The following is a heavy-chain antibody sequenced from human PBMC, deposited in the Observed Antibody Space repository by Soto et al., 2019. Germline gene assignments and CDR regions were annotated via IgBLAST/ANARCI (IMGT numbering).Heavy chain of an antibody. J-gene: IGHJ4*02. Sequence: ASGTLFLTRTVSCGSLSRGDYYWGLVRQPPGKGLEWIGYIYYSGSTYYNPSLKSRVTISVDTSKNQFSLKLSSVTAADTAVYYCARSPDVDTAMAYFDYWGQGTLVTVSS. CDR1: CGSLSRGDYY. CDR2: IYYSGST. CDR3: ARSPDVDTAMAYFDY. V-gene: IGHV4-30-4*01. D-gene: IGHD5-18*01.